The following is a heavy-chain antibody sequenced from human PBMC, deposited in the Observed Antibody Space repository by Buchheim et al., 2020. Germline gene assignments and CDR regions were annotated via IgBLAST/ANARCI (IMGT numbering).Heavy chain of an antibody. J-gene: IGHJ4*02. V-gene: IGHV3-23*01. CDR2: TTGSGGRT. CDR3: AKGSAFGGVIAYYFDF. D-gene: IGHD3-16*02. Sequence: VQLLESGGGLVQPGGSLRLSCAASGFTFSTYAMTWVRQAPGKGLEWVSSTTGSGGRTYYADSVKGRFTVSRDNSTNTLYLQMNSLRAEDTAVYYCAKGSAFGGVIAYYFDFWGQGA. CDR1: GFTFSTYA.